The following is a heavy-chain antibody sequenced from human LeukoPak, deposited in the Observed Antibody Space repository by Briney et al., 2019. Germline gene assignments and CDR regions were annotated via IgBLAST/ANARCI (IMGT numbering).Heavy chain of an antibody. CDR3: AKYSSLPPYYYYGMDV. Sequence: GGSLRLSCAASGFTFSSYDMHWIRQAPGKGLEWVAVISYDGSNKYYADSVKGRFTISRDNSKNTLYLQMNSLRAEDTAVYYCAKYSSLPPYYYYGMDVWGQGTTVTVSS. CDR1: GFTFSSYD. V-gene: IGHV3-30*18. D-gene: IGHD2-15*01. CDR2: ISYDGSNK. J-gene: IGHJ6*02.